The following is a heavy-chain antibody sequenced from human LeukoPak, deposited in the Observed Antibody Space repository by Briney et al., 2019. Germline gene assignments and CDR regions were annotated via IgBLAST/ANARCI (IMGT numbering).Heavy chain of an antibody. J-gene: IGHJ1*01. CDR3: ARDATVTTGYFQH. Sequence: GASVSVSCTASGYTFTIYYMHWVRQAPGQGVEGMGRINPSGGSTSYAQKFQGRVTITRDTSTSTVYMELSSLRSEDTAVYYCARDATVTTGYFQHWGQGTLVTVSS. V-gene: IGHV1-46*01. CDR2: INPSGGST. CDR1: GYTFTIYY. D-gene: IGHD4-17*01.